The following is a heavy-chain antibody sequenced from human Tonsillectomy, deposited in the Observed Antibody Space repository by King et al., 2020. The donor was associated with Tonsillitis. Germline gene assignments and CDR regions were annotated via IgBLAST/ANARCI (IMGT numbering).Heavy chain of an antibody. V-gene: IGHV3-15*07. CDR2: IKSKTDGGTT. Sequence: QLVQSGGGLVKPGGSLRLSCAASGFTFSNAWMNWVRQAPGKGLEWVGRIKSKTDGGTTDYAAPVKGRFTISRDDSKNTLYLQMNSLKTEDTAVYYCTTRPTVVTPPVDYWGQGTLVTVSS. J-gene: IGHJ4*02. CDR1: GFTFSNAW. CDR3: TTRPTVVTPPVDY. D-gene: IGHD4-23*01.